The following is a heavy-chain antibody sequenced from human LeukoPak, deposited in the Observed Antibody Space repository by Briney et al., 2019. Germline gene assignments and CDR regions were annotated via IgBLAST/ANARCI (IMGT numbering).Heavy chain of an antibody. V-gene: IGHV3-11*01. CDR1: GLTFSNYY. D-gene: IGHD2-2*01. CDR3: AKDNVPYAGSAYSRVNGPLDY. CDR2: ITNGGSSA. J-gene: IGHJ4*02. Sequence: GGSLRLSCAASGLTFSNYYMSWIRQAPGQGLEWLSYITNGGSSADYADSVKGRFTISRDNAKSSLYLQMNSLRAEDTAMYYCAKDNVPYAGSAYSRVNGPLDYWGLGTLVTVSS.